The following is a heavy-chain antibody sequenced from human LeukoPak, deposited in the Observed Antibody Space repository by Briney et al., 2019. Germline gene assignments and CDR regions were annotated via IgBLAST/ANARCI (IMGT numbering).Heavy chain of an antibody. V-gene: IGHV4-61*09. Sequence: SETLSLTCTVSGGSISSGNYYWIWIRQPAGKGLEWIRHIYTGGSTNYNPSLKSRVTISVDTSKNQFSLNLSSMTAADTAVYYCARDSLYNFWSGYYHTTYYFDYWGQGTLVTVSS. CDR2: IYTGGST. D-gene: IGHD3-3*01. CDR1: GGSISSGNYY. CDR3: ARDSLYNFWSGYYHTTYYFDY. J-gene: IGHJ4*02.